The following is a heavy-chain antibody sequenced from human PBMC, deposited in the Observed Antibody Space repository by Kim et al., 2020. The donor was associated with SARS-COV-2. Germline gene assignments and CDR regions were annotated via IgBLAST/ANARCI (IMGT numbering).Heavy chain of an antibody. CDR1: GGSISSGGYY. D-gene: IGHD3-22*01. J-gene: IGHJ4*02. Sequence: SETLSLTCTVSGGSISSGGYYWSWIRQHPGKGLEWIGYIYYSGSTYYNPSLKSRVTISDTSKNQFSLKLSSVTAADTAVFYCARARITMIVVVTYFDYWGQGTLVTVSS. CDR3: ARARITMIVVVTYFDY. CDR2: IYYSGST. V-gene: IGHV4-31*03.